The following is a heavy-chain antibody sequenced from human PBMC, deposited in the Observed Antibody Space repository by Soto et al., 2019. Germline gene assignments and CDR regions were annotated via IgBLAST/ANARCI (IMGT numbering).Heavy chain of an antibody. CDR2: IWYDGTNK. CDR3: ARAVGPFDY. J-gene: IGHJ4*02. CDR1: GFTFSTYG. V-gene: IGHV3-33*01. Sequence: QVQLVESGGGVVQPGRSLRLSCAASGFTFSTYGMHWVRQAPGKGLEWVAVIWYDGTNKYYADSVKGRFTISRDNSKDTLYLQMNSLRVKDTAVYYCARAVGPFDYWGQGTLVTVSS.